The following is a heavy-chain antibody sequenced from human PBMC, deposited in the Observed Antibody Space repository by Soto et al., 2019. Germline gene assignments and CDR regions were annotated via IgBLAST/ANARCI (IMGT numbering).Heavy chain of an antibody. D-gene: IGHD1-26*01. CDR3: ARHGITGSYYDAFDI. CDR2: IKYSGTT. J-gene: IGHJ3*02. Sequence: LETLCLTCTVFEGSIGSSRCHRSLIRKPPGKVLEWIASIKYSGTTFYNPSLKSRVTLSVDTSKNQFALKLSSVTAAETAVYYCARHGITGSYYDAFDIWGQGTMVTVSS. V-gene: IGHV4-39*01. CDR1: EGSIGSSRCH.